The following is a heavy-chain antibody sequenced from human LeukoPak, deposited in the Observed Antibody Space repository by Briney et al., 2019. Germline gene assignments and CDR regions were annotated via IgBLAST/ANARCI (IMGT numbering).Heavy chain of an antibody. V-gene: IGHV4-39*07. CDR1: GGSISSSSYY. D-gene: IGHD3-22*01. J-gene: IGHJ4*02. CDR3: ARDYSGITMIVVPNLFDY. Sequence: SETLSLTCTVSGGSISSSSYYWGWIRQPPGKGLEWIGSIYYSGSTYYNPSLKSRVTISVDTSKNQFSLKLSSVTAADTAVYYCARDYSGITMIVVPNLFDYWGQGTLVTVSS. CDR2: IYYSGST.